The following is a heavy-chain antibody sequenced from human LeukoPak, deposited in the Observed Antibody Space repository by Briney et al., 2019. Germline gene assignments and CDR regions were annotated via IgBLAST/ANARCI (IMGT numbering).Heavy chain of an antibody. J-gene: IGHJ4*02. CDR1: GFTFSDYY. CDR2: IYYSGST. Sequence: GSLRLSCAASGFTFSDYYMSWIRQPPGKGLEWIGSIYYSGSTYYNPSLKSRVTISVDTSKNQFSLKLSSVTAADTAVYYCARGRVAGLFDYWGQGTLVTVSS. D-gene: IGHD6-19*01. CDR3: ARGRVAGLFDY. V-gene: IGHV4-38-2*01.